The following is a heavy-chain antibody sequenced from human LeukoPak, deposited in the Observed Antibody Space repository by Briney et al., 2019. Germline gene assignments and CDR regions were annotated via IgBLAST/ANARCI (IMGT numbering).Heavy chain of an antibody. CDR1: GFTFSSYA. D-gene: IGHD3-10*01. CDR3: AKDVLGEDNWFDP. J-gene: IGHJ5*02. CDR2: ISGSGRST. V-gene: IGHV3-23*01. Sequence: GGSLRLSCAASGFTFSSYAMTWVRQAPGKGLECVSTISGSGRSTYYADSVKGRFTLSRDYSKNTLYLQMNSLTAEDTAVYYCAKDVLGEDNWFDPWGQGTLVTVSS.